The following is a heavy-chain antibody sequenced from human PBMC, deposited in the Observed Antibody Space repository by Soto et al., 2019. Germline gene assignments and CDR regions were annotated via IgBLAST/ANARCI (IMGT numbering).Heavy chain of an antibody. Sequence: PGGSLRLSCAASGFTFSSYAMSWVRQAPGKGLEWVSAISGGGGSTYYADSVKGRFTISRDNSKNTLYLQMNSLRAEDTAVYYCAKDQGVYGSLFDYWGQGTLVTVSS. V-gene: IGHV3-23*01. CDR1: GFTFSSYA. J-gene: IGHJ4*02. CDR2: ISGGGGST. CDR3: AKDQGVYGSLFDY. D-gene: IGHD3-10*01.